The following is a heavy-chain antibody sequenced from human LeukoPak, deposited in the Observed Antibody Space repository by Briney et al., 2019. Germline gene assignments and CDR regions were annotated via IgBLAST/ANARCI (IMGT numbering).Heavy chain of an antibody. V-gene: IGHV1-46*01. J-gene: IGHJ4*02. Sequence: ASVKVSCKASGYTFTNHYTYWVRQAPGQGLEWMGIINPSGGSTSYAQKFQGRVTMTRDTSTRTVYMEVSSLRSEDTAVYYCARQGGYSSAIGMGYWGQGTLVTVSS. D-gene: IGHD6-19*01. CDR2: INPSGGST. CDR1: GYTFTNHY. CDR3: ARQGGYSSAIGMGY.